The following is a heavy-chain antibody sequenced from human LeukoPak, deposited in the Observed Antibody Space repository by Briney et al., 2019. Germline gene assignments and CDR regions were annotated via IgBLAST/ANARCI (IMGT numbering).Heavy chain of an antibody. V-gene: IGHV5-51*01. J-gene: IGHJ4*02. CDR2: IYPGDSDT. D-gene: IGHD2-15*01. CDR3: ATGGYCSGGSCYSFFDY. CDR1: GYSFNTYW. Sequence: GESLKISCKGCGYSFNTYWIGWVRQMPGKGLEWMGIIYPGDSDTRYSPSFEGQVTISADKSISTAYLQWSSLKASDTAMYYCATGGYCSGGSCYSFFDYWGQGTLVTVSS.